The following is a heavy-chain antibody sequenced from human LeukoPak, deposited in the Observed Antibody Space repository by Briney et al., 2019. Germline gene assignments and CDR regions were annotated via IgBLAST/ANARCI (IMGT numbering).Heavy chain of an antibody. Sequence: PSETLSLTCAVYGGSFSGYCWSWIRQSPGKGLEWIGENNHSGSINYNPSLKSRVTISVDTSKNHFSLKLSSVTAADTAVYYCARQYYYYYGMDVWGQGTTVTVSS. CDR3: ARQYYYYYGMDV. J-gene: IGHJ6*02. CDR1: GGSFSGYC. CDR2: NNHSGSI. V-gene: IGHV4-34*01.